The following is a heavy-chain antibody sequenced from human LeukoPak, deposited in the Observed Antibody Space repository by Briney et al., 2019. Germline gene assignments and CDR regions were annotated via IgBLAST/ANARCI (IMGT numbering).Heavy chain of an antibody. CDR1: GFTVSSNY. V-gene: IGHV3-23*01. D-gene: IGHD4-11*01. Sequence: PGGSLRLSCAASGFTVSSNYMSWVRQAPGKGLEWVSAISGSGGSTYYADSVKGRFTISRDNSKNTLYLQMNSLRAEDTAVYYCAKDYPVTGPQFDYWGQGTLVTVSS. CDR2: ISGSGGST. J-gene: IGHJ4*02. CDR3: AKDYPVTGPQFDY.